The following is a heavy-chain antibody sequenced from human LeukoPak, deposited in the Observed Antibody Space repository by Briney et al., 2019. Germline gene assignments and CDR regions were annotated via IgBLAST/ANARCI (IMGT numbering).Heavy chain of an antibody. CDR1: GLTFSSYW. CDR3: ARGWVPSDITLK. D-gene: IGHD3-22*01. V-gene: IGHV3-74*03. J-gene: IGHJ3*01. Sequence: GGSLRLSCAASGLTFSSYWMLWVRQAPGKGLVWVSRLHSDGSSTAYADSVKGRFTISRDNARNTVYLQMNSLRAEDTAVYYCARGWVPSDITLKWGQGTMVTVSS. CDR2: LHSDGSST.